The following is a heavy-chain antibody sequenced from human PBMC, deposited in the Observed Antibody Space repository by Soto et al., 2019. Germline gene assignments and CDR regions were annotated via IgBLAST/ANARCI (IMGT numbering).Heavy chain of an antibody. CDR1: GYTFTSYG. J-gene: IGHJ4*02. D-gene: IGHD3-3*01. CDR3: ARDRPDYDFWSGSRYAGTDY. CDR2: ISAYNGNT. V-gene: IGHV1-18*01. Sequence: ASVKVSCKASGYTFTSYGISWVRQAPGQGLEWMGWISAYNGNTNYAQKLQGRVTMTTDTSTSTAYMELRSLRSDDTAVYYCARDRPDYDFWSGSRYAGTDYWGQGTLVTVSS.